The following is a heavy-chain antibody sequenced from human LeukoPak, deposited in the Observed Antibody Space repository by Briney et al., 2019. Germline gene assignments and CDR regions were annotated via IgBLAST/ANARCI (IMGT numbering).Heavy chain of an antibody. Sequence: ASVKVSCKASGYTFTSYGISWVRQAPGQGLEWMGWISAYNGNTNYAQKLQGRVTMTTDTSTSTAYMELRSLRSDDTAVYYCARGHLLSSYSSSWAGYYYGMDVWGQGTTVTVSS. CDR3: ARGHLLSSYSSSWAGYYYGMDV. J-gene: IGHJ6*02. D-gene: IGHD6-13*01. CDR2: ISAYNGNT. CDR1: GYTFTSYG. V-gene: IGHV1-18*01.